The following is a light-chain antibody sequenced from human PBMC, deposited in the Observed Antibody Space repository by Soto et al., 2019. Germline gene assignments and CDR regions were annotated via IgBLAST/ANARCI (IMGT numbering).Light chain of an antibody. CDR1: QSINSKS. CDR2: NTS. CDR3: QHYGGSFI. Sequence: VMTQSPATLSVSPGGGSTVSCRVSQSINSKSLVWYQRKFGQAPRLLIYNTSSRATGIPDRFSGSGSGTDFTLSISRLEPEDFAVYYCQHYGGSFIFGPGTKVDI. V-gene: IGKV3-20*01. J-gene: IGKJ3*01.